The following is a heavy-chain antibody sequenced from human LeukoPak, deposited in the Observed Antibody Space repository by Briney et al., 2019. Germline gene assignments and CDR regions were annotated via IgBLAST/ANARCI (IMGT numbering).Heavy chain of an antibody. D-gene: IGHD3-16*01. CDR2: IHPKTGVT. J-gene: IGHJ4*02. CDR1: GYSFTYHY. CDR3: ARDHCWGRDL. V-gene: IGHV1-2*02. Sequence: ASVTLLCTASGYSFTYHYLRWLRQAPGQGLEWMAWIHPKTGVTNYAERFQGRLSLTRDTSISTLYMELNSLTSDDTAVYYCARDHCWGRDLWGGRTLVSASS.